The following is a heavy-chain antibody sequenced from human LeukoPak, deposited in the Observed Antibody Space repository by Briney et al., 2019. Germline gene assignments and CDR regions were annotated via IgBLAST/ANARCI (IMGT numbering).Heavy chain of an antibody. CDR1: GFTFSSYG. V-gene: IGHV3-30*03. CDR3: ARDYNLYYYGSGSYSDY. CDR2: ISYDGSNK. D-gene: IGHD3-10*01. Sequence: GGSLRLSCAASGFTFSSYGMHWVRQAPGKGLEWVAVISYDGSNKYYADSVKGRFTISRDNSKNTLYLQMNSLRAEDTAVYYCARDYNLYYYGSGSYSDYWGQGTLVTVSS. J-gene: IGHJ4*02.